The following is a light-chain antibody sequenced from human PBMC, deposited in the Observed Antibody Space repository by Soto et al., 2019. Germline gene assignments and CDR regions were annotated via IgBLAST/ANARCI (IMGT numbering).Light chain of an antibody. CDR1: ERVSSSY. CDR2: GAS. Sequence: EIVLTQSPGTLSLSPGERATLSCRASERVSSSYLAWYQQKPGQAPRLLIHGASSRATGIPDRFSGSGSGTDFTLTISRLEPEDFAVYYCQQYGSSLPTFGQGTKVEVK. J-gene: IGKJ1*01. V-gene: IGKV3-20*01. CDR3: QQYGSSLPT.